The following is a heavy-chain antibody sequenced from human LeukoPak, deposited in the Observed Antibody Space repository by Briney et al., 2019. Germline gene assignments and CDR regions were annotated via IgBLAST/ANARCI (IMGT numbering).Heavy chain of an antibody. CDR2: IHHSGGT. Sequence: PSETLSLTCTVSGGSISSGGYSWSWIRPPPGKGLEWIGNIHHSGGTYYNPSLKSRVTISVDRSKNQFSLTLNSVTAADTAAYYCARDLPLAAAAKDVFDLWGQGTLVTVSS. D-gene: IGHD6-13*01. CDR3: ARDLPLAAAAKDVFDL. V-gene: IGHV4-30-2*01. CDR1: GGSISSGGYS. J-gene: IGHJ3*01.